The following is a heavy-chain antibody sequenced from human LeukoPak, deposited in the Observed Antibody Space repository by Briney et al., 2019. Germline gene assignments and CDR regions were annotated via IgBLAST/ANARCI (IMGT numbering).Heavy chain of an antibody. J-gene: IGHJ3*02. CDR1: GFTVSSNY. V-gene: IGHV3-66*01. Sequence: GGSLRLSCAASGFTVSSNYMSWVRQAPGKGLEWVSVIYSGGSTYYADSVKGRFTISRDNSKNTLYLQMNSLRAEDTAVYYCARDFGWGIAARRRAFDTWGQGTMVTVSS. D-gene: IGHD6-6*01. CDR3: ARDFGWGIAARRRAFDT. CDR2: IYSGGST.